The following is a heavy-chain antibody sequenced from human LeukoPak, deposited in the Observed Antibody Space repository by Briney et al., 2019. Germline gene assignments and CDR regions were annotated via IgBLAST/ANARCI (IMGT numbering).Heavy chain of an antibody. CDR1: GGSISSGDSY. V-gene: IGHV4-30-4*01. CDR3: ARPSGWYRFNYFDY. CDR2: IYYSGST. J-gene: IGHJ4*02. D-gene: IGHD6-19*01. Sequence: PSETLSLICTVSGGSISSGDSYWCWIRQPPGKGLEWIGYIYYSGSTYYNPSLKSRVTISVDTSKNQFSLKLSSVTAADTAVYYCARPSGWYRFNYFDYWGQGTLVTVSS.